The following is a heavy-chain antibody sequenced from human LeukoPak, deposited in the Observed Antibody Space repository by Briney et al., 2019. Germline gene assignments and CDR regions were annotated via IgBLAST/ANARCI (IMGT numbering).Heavy chain of an antibody. CDR3: AREGVHDSSGYYFDY. CDR1: GFTFSSYW. Sequence: HAGGSLRLSCAAPGFTFSSYWMSWVRQAPGKGLEWVANIKQDGSEKYYVDSVKGRFTISRDNAKNSLYLQMNSLRAEDTAVYYCAREGVHDSSGYYFDYWGQGTLVTVSS. J-gene: IGHJ4*02. V-gene: IGHV3-7*01. D-gene: IGHD3-22*01. CDR2: IKQDGSEK.